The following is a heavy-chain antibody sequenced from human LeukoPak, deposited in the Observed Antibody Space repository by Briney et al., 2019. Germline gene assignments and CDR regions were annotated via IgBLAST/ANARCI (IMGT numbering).Heavy chain of an antibody. V-gene: IGHV3-53*01. D-gene: IGHD2/OR15-2a*01. Sequence: GGSLRLSCTVSGFTVSSNSMSWVRQAPGKGLEWVSFIYSDNTHYSDSVKGRFTISRDNSKNTLYLQMNSLRAEDTAVYYCARRAGAFSHPYDYWGQGTLVTVSS. CDR1: GFTVSSNS. CDR2: IYSDNT. J-gene: IGHJ4*02. CDR3: ARRAGAFSHPYDY.